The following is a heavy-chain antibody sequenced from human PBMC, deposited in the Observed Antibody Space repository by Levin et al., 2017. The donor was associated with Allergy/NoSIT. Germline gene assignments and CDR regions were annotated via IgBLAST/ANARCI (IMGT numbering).Heavy chain of an antibody. CDR3: ARGEAAAGQYYYYYYGMDV. Sequence: GGSLRLSCAASGFTFSSYWMHWVRQAPGKGLVWVSRINSDGSSTSYADSVKGRFTISRDNAKNTLYLQMNSLRAEDTAVYYCARGEAAAGQYYYYYYGMDVWGQGTTVTVSS. J-gene: IGHJ6*02. CDR2: INSDGSST. V-gene: IGHV3-74*01. CDR1: GFTFSSYW. D-gene: IGHD6-13*01.